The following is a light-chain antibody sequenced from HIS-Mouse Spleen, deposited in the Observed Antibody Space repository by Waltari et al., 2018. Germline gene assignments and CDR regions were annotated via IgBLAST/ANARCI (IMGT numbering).Light chain of an antibody. CDR2: QDS. Sequence: SYELTQPPSVSVSPGQTASITCSGDKLGDKYACWYQQTPGQSPVLVTYQDSKRPSGIPERLSGSKSGDTATLPISGTQAMDEADYYCQAWDSSTAVFGGGTKLTVL. V-gene: IGLV3-1*01. CDR1: KLGDKY. CDR3: QAWDSSTAV. J-gene: IGLJ3*02.